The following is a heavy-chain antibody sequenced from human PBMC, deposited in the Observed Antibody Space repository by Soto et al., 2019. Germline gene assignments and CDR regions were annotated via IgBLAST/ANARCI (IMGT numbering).Heavy chain of an antibody. CDR2: IYYSGST. D-gene: IGHD7-27*01. Sequence: PSETLSLTCTVSGGSISSYCWSWIRQPPGKGLEWIGYIYYSGSTNYNPSLKSRVTISVDTSKNQFSLKLSSVTAADTAVYYCARRWGTYFYFWAQGTLVTVSS. CDR1: GGSISSYC. V-gene: IGHV4-59*01. CDR3: ARRWGTYFYF. J-gene: IGHJ4*02.